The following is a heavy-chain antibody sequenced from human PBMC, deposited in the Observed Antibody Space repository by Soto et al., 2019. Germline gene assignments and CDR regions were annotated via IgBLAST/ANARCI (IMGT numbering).Heavy chain of an antibody. J-gene: IGHJ4*02. V-gene: IGHV3-9*01. CDR2: ISWNSGSI. Sequence: GGSLRLSCAASGFTFDDYAMHWVRQAPGKGLEWVSGISWNSGSIGYADSVKGRFTISRDNAKNSLYLQMNSLRAEDTALYYCAKDMYSSSSLGVIDYWGQGTLVTVSS. CDR1: GFTFDDYA. D-gene: IGHD6-6*01. CDR3: AKDMYSSSSLGVIDY.